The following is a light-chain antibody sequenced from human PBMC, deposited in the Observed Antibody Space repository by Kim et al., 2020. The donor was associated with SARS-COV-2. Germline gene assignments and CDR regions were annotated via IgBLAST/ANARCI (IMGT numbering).Light chain of an antibody. Sequence: ASVGDRVTLTCRASQDVSTWVAWYQQKPGKAPNLLIFAASSLQSGVPSRISGSGSGTDFTLTISSLQPADFATYFCQQTNSFPLPFGGGTKVDIK. J-gene: IGKJ4*01. CDR2: AAS. V-gene: IGKV1-12*01. CDR3: QQTNSFPLP. CDR1: QDVSTW.